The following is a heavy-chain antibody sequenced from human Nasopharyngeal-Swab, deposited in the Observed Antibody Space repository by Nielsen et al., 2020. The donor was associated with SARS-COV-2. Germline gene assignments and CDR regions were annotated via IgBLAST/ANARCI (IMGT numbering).Heavy chain of an antibody. Sequence: GESLKISCKASGYTFTSYGISWVRQAPGQGLEWMGWISAYNGNTNYAQKLQGRVTMTTDTSTSTAYMELRSLRSDDTAVYYCARLYCGGDCYSEDYYGMDVWGQGTTVTVSS. CDR2: ISAYNGNT. CDR1: GYTFTSYG. D-gene: IGHD2-21*02. V-gene: IGHV1-18*01. J-gene: IGHJ6*02. CDR3: ARLYCGGDCYSEDYYGMDV.